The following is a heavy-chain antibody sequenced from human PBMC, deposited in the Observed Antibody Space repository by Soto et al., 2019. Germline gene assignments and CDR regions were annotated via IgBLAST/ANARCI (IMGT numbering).Heavy chain of an antibody. Sequence: GSLKLSCAASGXTISSNYMSWVRQAPGKGLEWVSVIYSGGSTYYADSVKGRFTISRYNSKNTLYLQMNSLRAEDTAVYYCASVYTYGFDYWGQGALVTVSS. J-gene: IGHJ4*02. CDR3: ASVYTYGFDY. D-gene: IGHD5-18*01. V-gene: IGHV3-53*01. CDR2: IYSGGST. CDR1: GXTISSNY.